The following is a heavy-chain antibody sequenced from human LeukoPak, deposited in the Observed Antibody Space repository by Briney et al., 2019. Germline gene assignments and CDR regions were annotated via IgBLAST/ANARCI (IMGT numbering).Heavy chain of an antibody. J-gene: IGHJ6*02. D-gene: IGHD3-22*01. CDR2: IYYSGST. V-gene: IGHV4-59*11. CDR1: GDSISSHY. Sequence: PSETLSLTCTVSGDSISSHYWSWIRQPPGKGLEWIGYIYYSGSTNYNPSLKSRVTISVDTSKNQFSLKLSSVTAADTAVYYCARGSDSYYGMDVWGQGTTVTVSS. CDR3: ARGSDSYYGMDV.